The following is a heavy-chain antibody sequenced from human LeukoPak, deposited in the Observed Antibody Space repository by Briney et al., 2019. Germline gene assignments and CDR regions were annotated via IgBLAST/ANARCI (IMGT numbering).Heavy chain of an antibody. CDR3: ARDISDTSGLDY. V-gene: IGHV3-30*03. J-gene: IGHJ4*02. CDR1: AFTFSSYG. Sequence: GGSLRLSCAASAFTFSSYGMHWVRQAPGKGLEWVAVISYDGSNKYYADSVKGRFTISRDNSKNSLYLQMNSLRADDTAVYYCARDISDTSGLDYWGQGTLVTVSS. CDR2: ISYDGSNK. D-gene: IGHD3-22*01.